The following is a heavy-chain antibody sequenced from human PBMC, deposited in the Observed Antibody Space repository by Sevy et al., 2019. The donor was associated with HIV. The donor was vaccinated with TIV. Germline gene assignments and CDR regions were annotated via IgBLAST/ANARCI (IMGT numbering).Heavy chain of an antibody. CDR1: GGSISSYY. CDR3: ARDWRNRQQLGFDAFDI. J-gene: IGHJ3*02. V-gene: IGHV4-4*07. Sequence: SETLYLTCTVSGGSISSYYWSWIRQPAGKGLEWIGRIYTSGSTNYNPSLKSRVTMSVDTSKNQFSLKLSSVTAADTAVYYCARDWRNRQQLGFDAFDIWGQGTMVTVSS. D-gene: IGHD6-13*01. CDR2: IYTSGST.